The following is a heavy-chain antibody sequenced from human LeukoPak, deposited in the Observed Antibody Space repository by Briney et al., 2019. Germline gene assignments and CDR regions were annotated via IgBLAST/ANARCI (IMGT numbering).Heavy chain of an antibody. V-gene: IGHV3-21*01. D-gene: IGHD2-15*01. CDR1: GFTFGGYT. CDR3: ARDAGIVVFDI. J-gene: IGHJ3*02. Sequence: KPGGSLRLSCVASGFTFGGYTINWVRLAPGKGLEWVSSISSSLNMYFAESVKGRFTISRDSARNSVSLQLNSLRVEDTAVYYCARDAGIVVFDIWGQGTVVTVSS. CDR2: ISSSLNM.